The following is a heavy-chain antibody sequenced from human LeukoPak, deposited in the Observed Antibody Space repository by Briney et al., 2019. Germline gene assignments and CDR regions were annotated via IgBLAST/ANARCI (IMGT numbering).Heavy chain of an antibody. Sequence: SETLSLTCTVSAYSISSGYYWGWIRQPPGKGLEWIGSIYHSGSTYYNPSLKSRVTISVDTSKNQFSLKLSSVTAADTAVYYCARGYCSGGSCYSYYYYNYMDVWGKGTTVTVSS. CDR2: IYHSGST. CDR1: AYSISSGYY. CDR3: ARGYCSGGSCYSYYYYNYMDV. D-gene: IGHD2-15*01. V-gene: IGHV4-38-2*02. J-gene: IGHJ6*03.